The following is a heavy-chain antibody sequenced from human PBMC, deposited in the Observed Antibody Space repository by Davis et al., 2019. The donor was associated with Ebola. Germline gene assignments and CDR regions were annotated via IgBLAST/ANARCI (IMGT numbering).Heavy chain of an antibody. CDR2: IKSDGSST. J-gene: IGHJ4*02. CDR3: ARDRGYSYGYVYDY. D-gene: IGHD5-18*01. Sequence: GESLKISCVASGFTFSSYWMHWVRQAPGKGLVWVSRIKSDGSSTSYADSVRGRFTISRDNAKNSLFLEMNSLRAEDTAVYYCARDRGYSYGYVYDYWGQGTLVTVSS. V-gene: IGHV3-74*01. CDR1: GFTFSSYW.